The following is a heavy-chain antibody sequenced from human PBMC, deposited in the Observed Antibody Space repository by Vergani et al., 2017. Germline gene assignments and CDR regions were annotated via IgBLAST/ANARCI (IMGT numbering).Heavy chain of an antibody. CDR3: AGVGGVTAAIRLWGYFDY. D-gene: IGHD2-2*02. CDR2: ISAYNGNT. CDR1: GYTFTSYG. V-gene: IGHV1-18*01. J-gene: IGHJ4*02. Sequence: QVQLVQSGAEVKKPGASVKVSCKASGYTFTSYGISWVRQAPGQGLEWMGWISAYNGNTKYAQKLQGRVTRTTDTSTSTAYMEMRSRRSDDTSVYYCAGVGGVTAAIRLWGYFDYWGQGTLVTVSS.